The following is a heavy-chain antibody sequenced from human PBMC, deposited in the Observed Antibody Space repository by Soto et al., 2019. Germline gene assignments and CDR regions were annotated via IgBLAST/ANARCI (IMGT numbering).Heavy chain of an antibody. CDR2: IDPSDSYT. D-gene: IGHD2-2*01. V-gene: IGHV5-10-1*01. J-gene: IGHJ4*02. CDR3: ARHVVVVPAEDY. CDR1: GYSFTSYW. Sequence: GESLKISCKGSGYSFTSYWISWVRQMPGKGLEWMGRIDPSDSYTNYSPSFQGHVTISADKSISTAYLQWSSLKASDTAMYYCARHVVVVPAEDYWGKGTRVTVSS.